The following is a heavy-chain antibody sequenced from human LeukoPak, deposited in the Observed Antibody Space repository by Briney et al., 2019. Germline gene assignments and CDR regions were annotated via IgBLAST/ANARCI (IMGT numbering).Heavy chain of an antibody. Sequence: GGSLRLSCAASGFTFETYWMHWVRQAPGKGLEWVSCINGYGSITNHADSVKGRFTISRDNAKNTLYLQMNSLRAEDTAVYYCERPMVRGVNDAFDIWGQGTMVTVSS. CDR1: GFTFETYW. CDR2: INGYGSIT. V-gene: IGHV3-74*01. D-gene: IGHD3-10*01. J-gene: IGHJ3*02. CDR3: ERPMVRGVNDAFDI.